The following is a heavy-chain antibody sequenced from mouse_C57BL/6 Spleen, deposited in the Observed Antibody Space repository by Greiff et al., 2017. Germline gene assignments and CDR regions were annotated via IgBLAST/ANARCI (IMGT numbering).Heavy chain of an antibody. CDR2: INYDGSST. V-gene: IGHV5-16*01. Sequence: EVTLVESEGGLVQPGSSMKLSCTASGFTFSDYYMAWVRQVPEKGLEWVANINYDGSSTYYLDSLKSRFIISRDNAKNILYLQMSSLKSEDTATYYCARETGTGVFDYWGQGTTLTVSS. CDR3: ARETGTGVFDY. CDR1: GFTFSDYY. J-gene: IGHJ2*01. D-gene: IGHD4-1*01.